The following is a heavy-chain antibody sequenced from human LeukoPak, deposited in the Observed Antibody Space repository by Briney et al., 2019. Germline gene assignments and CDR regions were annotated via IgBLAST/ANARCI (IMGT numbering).Heavy chain of an antibody. V-gene: IGHV1-2*02. CDR2: IIPNSGGT. CDR3: ARALYSSSPLDY. J-gene: IGHJ4*02. D-gene: IGHD6-6*01. Sequence: ASVKVSCKASGYTFTGYYMHRVRQAPGQGLEWMGWIIPNSGGTNYAQKFQGRVTMTRDTSISTAYMELSRLRSDDTAVYYCARALYSSSPLDYWGQGTLVTVSS. CDR1: GYTFTGYY.